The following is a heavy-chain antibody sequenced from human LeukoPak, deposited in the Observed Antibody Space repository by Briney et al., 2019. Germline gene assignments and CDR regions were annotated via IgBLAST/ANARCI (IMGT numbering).Heavy chain of an antibody. J-gene: IGHJ3*02. CDR2: ISGSGGNT. CDR1: GFTFSSYA. CDR3: AKPFITMARYAFDI. Sequence: GGSLRLSCAASGFTFSSYAMTWVRQAPGKGLEWVSTISGSGGNTYYADSVKGRFTLSRDNSKNTLYLQMNSLRAEDTAVYYCAKPFITMARYAFDIWGQGTMVTVSS. D-gene: IGHD3-10*01. V-gene: IGHV3-23*01.